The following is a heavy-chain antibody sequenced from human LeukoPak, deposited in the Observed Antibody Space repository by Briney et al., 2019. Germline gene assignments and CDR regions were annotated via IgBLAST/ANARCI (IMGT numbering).Heavy chain of an antibody. CDR2: VYPGDSDT. D-gene: IGHD1-26*01. V-gene: IGHV5-51*01. CDR1: GYNFPIYW. J-gene: IGHJ2*01. CDR3: ARRGPRSGTSGYRYFDL. Sequence: GESLKISCKGFGYNFPIYWIGWVRQMPGKGLEWMGIVYPGDSDTRYSPSFEGQVTISVDNSISTAYLQWSGLEASDSAIYYCARRGPRSGTSGYRYFDLWGRGTLVTVSS.